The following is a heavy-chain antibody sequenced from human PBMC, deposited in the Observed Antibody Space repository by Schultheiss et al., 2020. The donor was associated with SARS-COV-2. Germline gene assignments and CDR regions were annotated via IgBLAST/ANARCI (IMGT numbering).Heavy chain of an antibody. CDR1: GFTFSSYE. CDR2: ISSSSSYI. V-gene: IGHV3-21*01. Sequence: GGSLRLSCAASGFTFSSYEMNWVRQAPGKGLEWVSSISSSSSYIYYADSVKGRFTISRDNAKNSLYLQMNSLRAEDTAVYYCASLGYGDTANWGQGTLVTVSS. CDR3: ASLGYGDTAN. J-gene: IGHJ4*02. D-gene: IGHD5-18*01.